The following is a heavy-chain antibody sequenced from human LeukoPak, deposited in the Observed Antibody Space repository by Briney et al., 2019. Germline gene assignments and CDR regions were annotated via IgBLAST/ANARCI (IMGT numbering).Heavy chain of an antibody. J-gene: IGHJ2*01. V-gene: IGHV4-59*01. D-gene: IGHD4-17*01. CDR1: GGSISSYY. CDR2: IYYSGST. Sequence: SETLSLTCTVPGGSISSYYWSWIRQPPGKGLEWIGYIYYSGSTNYNPSLKSRVTISVDTSKNQFSLKLSSVTAADTAVYYCARVLGDYANWYFDLWGRGTLVTVSS. CDR3: ARVLGDYANWYFDL.